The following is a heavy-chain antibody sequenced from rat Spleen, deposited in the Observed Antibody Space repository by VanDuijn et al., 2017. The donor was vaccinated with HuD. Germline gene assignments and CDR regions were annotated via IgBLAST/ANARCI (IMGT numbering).Heavy chain of an antibody. CDR2: IINTGGST. V-gene: IGHV5-31*01. CDR3: TRGGKYYFDY. J-gene: IGHJ2*01. D-gene: IGHD3-7*01. Sequence: EVELVESGGGLVQPGRSLKLSCVASGFTFNNYWMTWIRQAPGQGLEWVASIINTGGSTYYPDSVKGRFTISRDNAKSTLYLQMNSLRSEDTATYYCTRGGKYYFDYWGQGVMVTVSS. CDR1: GFTFNNYW.